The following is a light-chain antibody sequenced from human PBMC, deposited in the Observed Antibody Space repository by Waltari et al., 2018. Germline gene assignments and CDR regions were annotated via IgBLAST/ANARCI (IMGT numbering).Light chain of an antibody. CDR3: QQYDNWLGT. Sequence: EIVMPQSPATLSVFLGERATLSCRASQSIRSNLAWYQHKPGQAPRLLIYGASTRATGIPARFSGSGSGTEFTLTISSLQSEDFAVYFCQQYDNWLGTFGQGTKVEIK. CDR2: GAS. V-gene: IGKV3-15*01. J-gene: IGKJ1*01. CDR1: QSIRSN.